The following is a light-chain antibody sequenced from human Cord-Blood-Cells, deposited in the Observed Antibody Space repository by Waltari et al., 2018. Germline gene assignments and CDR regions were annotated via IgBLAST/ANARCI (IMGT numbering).Light chain of an antibody. CDR1: TWVAQY. Sequence: SYELTQPHSVSVSPGQTASITCPGDTWVAQYACWYPQKPGQSPVLFIYQVSKRPSGIPDRFSGSNSGNTATLTISGTQAMDEADYYCQAWDSSTVVFGGGTKLTVL. V-gene: IGLV3-1*01. CDR2: QVS. J-gene: IGLJ2*01. CDR3: QAWDSSTVV.